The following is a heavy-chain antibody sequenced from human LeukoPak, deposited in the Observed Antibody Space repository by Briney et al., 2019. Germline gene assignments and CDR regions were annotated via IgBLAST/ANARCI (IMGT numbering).Heavy chain of an antibody. J-gene: IGHJ4*02. CDR1: GDSFMGSY. CDR3: ARSRYYDSSGYNPTYYFDY. CDR2: IYYPVDT. D-gene: IGHD3-22*01. V-gene: IGHV4-59*01. Sequence: PSETLSLTCTVSGDSFMGSYWSWIRQAPGQGLEWIGYIYYPVDTNYNPSLQSRVTISVDISKKQFSLRLTSVTAADTAVYYCARSRYYDSSGYNPTYYFDYWGQGILVTVSS.